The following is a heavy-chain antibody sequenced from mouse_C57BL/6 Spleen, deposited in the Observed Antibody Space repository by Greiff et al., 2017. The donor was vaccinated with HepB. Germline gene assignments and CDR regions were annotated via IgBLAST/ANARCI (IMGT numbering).Heavy chain of an antibody. CDR1: GFTFSSYG. J-gene: IGHJ2*01. CDR3: ARRVTQKYYFDY. V-gene: IGHV5-6*02. CDR2: ISSGGSYT. D-gene: IGHD1-3*01. Sequence: EVKLVESGGDFVKPGGSLKLSCAASGFTFSSYGMHWVRQTPDKGLEWVATISSGGSYTYYPDSLKGRFTISRDNANNTLYLQMSRLKSEDTAMYYCARRVTQKYYFDYWGQGTTLTVSS.